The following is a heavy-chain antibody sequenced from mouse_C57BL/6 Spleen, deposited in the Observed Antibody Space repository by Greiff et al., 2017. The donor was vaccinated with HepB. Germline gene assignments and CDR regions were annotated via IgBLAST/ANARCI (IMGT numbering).Heavy chain of an antibody. J-gene: IGHJ2*01. D-gene: IGHD1-1*01. CDR2: IYPGSGST. CDR1: GYTFTSYW. CDR3: ARRGIWITTVEN. Sequence: QVQLQQSGAELVKPGASVKMSCKASGYTFTSYWITWVKQRPGQGLEWIGDIYPGSGSTNYNEKFKSKATLTVDTSSSTAYMQLSSLTSEDSAVYYCARRGIWITTVENWGQGTTLTVAS. V-gene: IGHV1-55*01.